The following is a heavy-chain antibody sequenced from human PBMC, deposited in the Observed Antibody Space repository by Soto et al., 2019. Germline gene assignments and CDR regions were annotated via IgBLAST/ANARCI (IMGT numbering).Heavy chain of an antibody. CDR3: VTVDNYVTPTPQDV. Sequence: QVQLVQSGDEVKKPGASVKVSCKASGYIFVNYGIAWVRQAPGQGLEWMGWISPYTGNTHSASKVQGRLTMPTATSTSTAYMDLGSLTSDDTAVYYCVTVDNYVTPTPQDVWGQGTTVTVSS. CDR1: GYIFVNYG. CDR2: ISPYTGNT. V-gene: IGHV1-18*01. J-gene: IGHJ6*02. D-gene: IGHD3-16*01.